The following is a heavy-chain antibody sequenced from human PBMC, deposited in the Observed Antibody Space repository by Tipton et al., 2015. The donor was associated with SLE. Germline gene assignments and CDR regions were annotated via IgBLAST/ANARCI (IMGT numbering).Heavy chain of an antibody. D-gene: IGHD1-1*01. J-gene: IGHJ4*02. CDR3: AKGTTEGGFDY. CDR2: IYPADSDT. CDR1: GYSFTSYW. V-gene: IGHV5-51*03. Sequence: QVVQSGAEVKKAGESLKISCQGSGYSFTSYWIAWVRQVPGKGLEWMGIIYPADSDTRYSPSFQGQVTMSVDKSINTAYLHWSSLKASDSAFYYCAKGTTEGGFDYWGQGTLVTVSS.